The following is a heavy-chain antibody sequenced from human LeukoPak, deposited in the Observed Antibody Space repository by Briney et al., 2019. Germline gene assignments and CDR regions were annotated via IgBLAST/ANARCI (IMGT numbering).Heavy chain of an antibody. CDR2: IGGSGGST. V-gene: IGHV3-23*01. J-gene: IGHJ1*01. CDR3: ATGRITMIVVVITGYFQH. D-gene: IGHD3-22*01. CDR1: GFTVSSNY. Sequence: PGGSLRLSCAASGFTVSSNYMSWVRQAPGKGLEWVSAIGGSGGSTYYADSVKGRFTISRDNSKNTLYLQMNSLRAEDTAVYYCATGRITMIVVVITGYFQHWGQGTLVTVSS.